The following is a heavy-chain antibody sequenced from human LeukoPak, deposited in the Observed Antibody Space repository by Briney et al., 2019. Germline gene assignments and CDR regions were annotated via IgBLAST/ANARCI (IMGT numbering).Heavy chain of an antibody. CDR1: GYTFTGYY. V-gene: IGHV1-2*02. CDR2: INPNSGGT. Sequence: ASVKVSCKASGYTFTGYYMHWVRQAPGQGLEWMGWINPNSGGTNYAQKFQGRVTMTRDTSISTAYMELSRLRSDDTAVYYCARGRIAVGIPAGTFDYWGQGTLVTVSS. D-gene: IGHD6-19*01. CDR3: ARGRIAVGIPAGTFDY. J-gene: IGHJ4*02.